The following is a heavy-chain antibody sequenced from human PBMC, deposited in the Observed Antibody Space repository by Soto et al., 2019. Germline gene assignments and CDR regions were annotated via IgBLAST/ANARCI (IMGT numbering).Heavy chain of an antibody. CDR2: TSHSGST. CDR1: GDSISNYY. CDR3: ARSRGSGYAALDY. Sequence: QVQLQESGPGLVKPSETLSLTCTVSGDSISNYYWSWIRQSPGRGLEWIGYTSHSGSTNYNPSLKSRVTMSVDTSKTQFSLKLSSVTAADTAVYYCARSRGSGYAALDYWGQGTLVTVSS. J-gene: IGHJ4*02. V-gene: IGHV4-59*01. D-gene: IGHD5-12*01.